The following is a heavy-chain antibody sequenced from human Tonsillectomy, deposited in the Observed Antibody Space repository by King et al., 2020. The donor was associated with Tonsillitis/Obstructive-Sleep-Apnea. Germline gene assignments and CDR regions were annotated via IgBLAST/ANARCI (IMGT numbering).Heavy chain of an antibody. Sequence: QLVQSGAEVKKPGASVKVSCQASGYTFTTYGISWVRQAPGQGLEWMGWISPYNGHRNYAQNLQGRVTMTTDTSTSTAYMELRSLRSDDTALYYCARDSMSHYFDSSAYYTFDYWGQGTLVTVSS. D-gene: IGHD3-22*01. CDR3: ARDSMSHYFDSSAYYTFDY. V-gene: IGHV1-18*01. J-gene: IGHJ4*02. CDR1: GYTFTTYG. CDR2: ISPYNGHR.